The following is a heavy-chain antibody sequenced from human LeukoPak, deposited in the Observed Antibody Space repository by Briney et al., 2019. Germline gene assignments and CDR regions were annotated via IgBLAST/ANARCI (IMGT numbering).Heavy chain of an antibody. CDR1: GYIFTTYW. V-gene: IGHV5-51*01. CDR3: ARTLNHDTFDV. CDR2: IDPRDSDT. Sequence: GESLKISCKVSGYIFTTYWIGWVRQMPGKGLDWMGIIDPRDSDTRYSPSFQGQVTISVDKSINTAYLQWSRLKASDTAIYYCARTLNHDTFDVWGQGTLVTVSS. J-gene: IGHJ3*01.